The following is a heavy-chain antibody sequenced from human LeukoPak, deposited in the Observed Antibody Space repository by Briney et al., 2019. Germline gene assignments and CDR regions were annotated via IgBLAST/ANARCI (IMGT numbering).Heavy chain of an antibody. V-gene: IGHV3-23*01. Sequence: GGSLRLSCAASGFTFSSCVMTWVRQAPGKGLEWVSAMGGSGGSTYYVDSVKGRFTISRDNSKNTLYLQMNSLRAEDTAVYYCARGVSRDGYDYWGQGTLVTVSS. J-gene: IGHJ4*02. CDR2: MGGSGGST. D-gene: IGHD5-24*01. CDR1: GFTFSSCV. CDR3: ARGVSRDGYDY.